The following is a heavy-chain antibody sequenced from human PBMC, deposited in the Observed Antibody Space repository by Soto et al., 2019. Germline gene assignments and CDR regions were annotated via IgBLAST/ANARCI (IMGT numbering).Heavy chain of an antibody. CDR1: GFSFSTYA. J-gene: IGHJ4*02. Sequence: GGSLRLSCTASGFSFSTYAMSWVRQAPGKGLEWLVGISASGDNSYYADSVKGRFTISRDNSKGTLYLQLNNLRAEDTAVYYCADGGEWSFNFVYWGQGTLVTVS. D-gene: IGHD3-3*01. V-gene: IGHV3-23*01. CDR2: ISASGDNS. CDR3: ADGGEWSFNFVY.